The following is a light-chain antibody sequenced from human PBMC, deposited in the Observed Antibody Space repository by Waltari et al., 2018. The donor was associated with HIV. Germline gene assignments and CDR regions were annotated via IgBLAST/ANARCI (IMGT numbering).Light chain of an antibody. CDR2: RND. CDR1: RSNIGDNF. CDR3: AAGDDMLLWV. J-gene: IGLJ3*02. V-gene: IGLV1-47*01. Sequence: QSVLTQPPSASGTAGQRVTISCSGSRSNIGDNFVYWFQQLPGTAPKLLIYRNDQRPSGVLDRFSGSQSGTSASLAISGLRSEDGADYYCAAGDDMLLWVFGGGTILTVL.